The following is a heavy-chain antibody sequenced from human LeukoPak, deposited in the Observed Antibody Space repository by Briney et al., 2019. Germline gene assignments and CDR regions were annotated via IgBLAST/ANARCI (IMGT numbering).Heavy chain of an antibody. Sequence: ASVKVSCKASGYTFTGYYMHWVRQAPGRGLERMGWINPNSGGTNYAQKFQGRVTMTRDTSISTAYMELSRLRSDDTAVYYCARDRDCSSTSCYAAAYYYYGMDLWGQGTTVTVSS. CDR2: INPNSGGT. CDR3: ARDRDCSSTSCYAAAYYYYGMDL. CDR1: GYTFTGYY. J-gene: IGHJ6*02. V-gene: IGHV1-2*02. D-gene: IGHD2-2*01.